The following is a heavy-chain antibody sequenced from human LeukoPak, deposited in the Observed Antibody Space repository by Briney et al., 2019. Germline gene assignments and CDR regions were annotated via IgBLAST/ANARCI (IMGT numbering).Heavy chain of an antibody. J-gene: IGHJ4*02. CDR3: VRLAYGGNFFDY. V-gene: IGHV1-18*01. CDR2: ISTYSANT. Sequence: ASVKVSCKSSGYTFTNYGFTWVRQAPGQGLEWMGWISTYSANTTYAQKLQGRVTMTTDTSTNTAYMELRSLRSDDTAVYYCVRLAYGGNFFDYWGQGTLVTVSS. CDR1: GYTFTNYG. D-gene: IGHD4-23*01.